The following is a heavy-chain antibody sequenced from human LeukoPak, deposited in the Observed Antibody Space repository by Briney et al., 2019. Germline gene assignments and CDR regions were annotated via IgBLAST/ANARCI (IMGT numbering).Heavy chain of an antibody. CDR2: ISSSSSTI. J-gene: IGHJ4*02. CDR1: GFTFSDYY. Sequence: GSLRLSCAASGFTFSDYYMSWIRQAPGKGLEWVSYISSSSSTIYYADSVKGRFTISRDNAKNSLYLQLNSLRAEDTAVYYCARHLSGVTGYTYGRGIDYWGQGTLVTVSS. D-gene: IGHD5-18*01. V-gene: IGHV3-11*04. CDR3: ARHLSGVTGYTYGRGIDY.